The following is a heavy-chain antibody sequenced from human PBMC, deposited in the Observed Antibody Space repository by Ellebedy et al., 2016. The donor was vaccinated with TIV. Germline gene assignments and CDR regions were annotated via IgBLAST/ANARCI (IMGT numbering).Heavy chain of an antibody. CDR1: GYTFTGYY. Sequence: ASVKVSXKASGYTFTGYYMHWVRQAPGKGLEWMGGFDPEDGETIYAQKFQGRVTMTEDTSTDTAYMELSSLRSEDTAVYYCARAGDIVVVVAEDYYYGMDVWGQGTTVTVSS. V-gene: IGHV1-24*01. D-gene: IGHD2-15*01. J-gene: IGHJ6*02. CDR2: FDPEDGET. CDR3: ARAGDIVVVVAEDYYYGMDV.